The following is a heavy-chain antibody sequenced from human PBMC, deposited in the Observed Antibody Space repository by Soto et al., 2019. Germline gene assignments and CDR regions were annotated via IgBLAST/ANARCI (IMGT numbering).Heavy chain of an antibody. CDR3: ASYVWGSYRSIDY. J-gene: IGHJ4*02. CDR2: IYYSGST. D-gene: IGHD3-16*02. V-gene: IGHV4-31*03. Sequence: PSETLSLTCTVSGGSISSGGWYWSWIRQHPGKGLEWIGYIYYSGSTYYNPSLQSRVTISVETSKNQFSLKLSSVTAADAAVYYCASYVWGSYRSIDYWGQGXLVTVYS. CDR1: GGSISSGGWY.